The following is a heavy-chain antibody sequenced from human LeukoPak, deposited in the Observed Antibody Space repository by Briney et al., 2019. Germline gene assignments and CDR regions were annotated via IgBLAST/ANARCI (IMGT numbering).Heavy chain of an antibody. Sequence: GGSLRLSCAASGFTFSSYWMHWVRQAPGKGLVWVSRINSDGSSTSYADSVKGRFTISRDNAKNTLYLQMNSLRAEDTAVYYCASSSDYYDSSGRVDYWGQGTLVAVSS. CDR1: GFTFSSYW. CDR3: ASSSDYYDSSGRVDY. V-gene: IGHV3-74*01. D-gene: IGHD3-22*01. CDR2: INSDGSST. J-gene: IGHJ4*02.